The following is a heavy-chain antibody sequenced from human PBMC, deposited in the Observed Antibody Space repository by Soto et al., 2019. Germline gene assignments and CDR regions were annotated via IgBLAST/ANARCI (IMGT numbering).Heavy chain of an antibody. D-gene: IGHD6-13*01. CDR1: GFTFSSYA. V-gene: IGHV3-30-3*01. J-gene: IGHJ6*02. CDR2: ISYDGSNK. Sequence: AVGSLRLSCAASGFTFSSYAMHWVRQAPGKGLEWVAVISYDGSNKYYADSVKGRFTISRDNSKNTLYLQMNSLRAEDTAVYYCARDRGIAAAGTGYYYYYGMDVWGQGTTVTVSS. CDR3: ARDRGIAAAGTGYYYYYGMDV.